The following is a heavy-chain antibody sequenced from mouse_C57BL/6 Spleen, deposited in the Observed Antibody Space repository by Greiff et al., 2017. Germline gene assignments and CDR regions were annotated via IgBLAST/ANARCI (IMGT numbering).Heavy chain of an antibody. J-gene: IGHJ4*01. V-gene: IGHV1-55*01. CDR3: ASLYDYDVDYYAMDY. D-gene: IGHD2-4*01. Sequence: VQLQQPGAELVKPGASVKMSCKASGYTFTSYWITWVKQRPGQGLEWIGDIYPGSGSTNYNEKFNSKATLTVDTSSSTAYMQLSSLTSEDSAVYYCASLYDYDVDYYAMDYWGQGTSVTVSS. CDR2: IYPGSGST. CDR1: GYTFTSYW.